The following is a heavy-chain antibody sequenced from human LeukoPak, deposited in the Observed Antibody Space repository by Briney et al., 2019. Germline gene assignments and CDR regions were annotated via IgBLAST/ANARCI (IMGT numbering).Heavy chain of an antibody. V-gene: IGHV3-23*01. CDR3: ARWPEGAMDYFDY. CDR2: ISGDGTRT. CDR1: GFTFSSHG. Sequence: GRSLRPSCAASGFTFSSHGMHWARQAPVKGLEWVSAISGDGTRTYYADSVKGRFTISRDNSKNTLYLEMSSLRVEDTAIYYCARWPEGAMDYFDYWGQGTLVTVSS. D-gene: IGHD5-24*01. J-gene: IGHJ4*02.